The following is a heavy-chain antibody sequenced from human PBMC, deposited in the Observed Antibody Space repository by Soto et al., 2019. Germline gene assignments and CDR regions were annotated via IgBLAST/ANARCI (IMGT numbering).Heavy chain of an antibody. CDR2: IYYSGST. Sequence: SETLSLTCTVSGGSISSYYWSWILQPPWKGLEWIGYIYYSGSTNYNPSLKSRVTISVDTSKNQFSLKLSSVTAADTAVYYCASNFEYSSGWYWFDPWGQGTLVTVSS. D-gene: IGHD6-19*01. CDR3: ASNFEYSSGWYWFDP. J-gene: IGHJ5*02. V-gene: IGHV4-59*08. CDR1: GGSISSYY.